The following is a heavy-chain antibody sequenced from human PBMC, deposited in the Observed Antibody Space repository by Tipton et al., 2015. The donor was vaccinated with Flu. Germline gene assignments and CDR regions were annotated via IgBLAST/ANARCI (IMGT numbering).Heavy chain of an antibody. Sequence: TLSLTCTVSGASVSDDYWSWSRQPAGKGLEWIGRIYPSGSTHFNPSLESRVTMSVDTSKNQFSLKLTSVTAADTAVYYCARGRHGLGLDYWGQGTLVTVSS. CDR3: ARGRHGLGLDY. CDR2: IYPSGST. CDR1: GASVSDDY. V-gene: IGHV4-4*07. J-gene: IGHJ4*02. D-gene: IGHD5-24*01.